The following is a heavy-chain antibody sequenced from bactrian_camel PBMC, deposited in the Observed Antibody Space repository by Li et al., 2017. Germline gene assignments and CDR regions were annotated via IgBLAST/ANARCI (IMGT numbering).Heavy chain of an antibody. Sequence: HVQLVESGGGSVQAGGSLRLSCAASDSTYSRYCMGWFRQALGKEREGIAGIRRDGDEYYAGSVKGRFTISQDNAKNIIYLQMSSLTPDDTAMYYCAAGTRIIVGDYCDGITTWGQGTQVTVS. D-gene: IGHD3*01. J-gene: IGHJ6*01. CDR3: AAGTRIIVGDYCDGITT. V-gene: IGHV3S6*01. CDR2: IRRDGDE. CDR1: DSTYSRYC.